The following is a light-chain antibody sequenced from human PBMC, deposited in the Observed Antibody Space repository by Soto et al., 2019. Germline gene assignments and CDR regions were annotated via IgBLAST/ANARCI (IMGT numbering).Light chain of an antibody. V-gene: IGLV1-44*01. CDR3: AAWDDTLRARV. Sequence: QSVLAQPPSGSGTPGQRVTISCSGSNSNIGRNDVTWYQQVPGTAPQCLIYSNDQRPSGVPDRISGSRSGTSASLAISGLQSGDEAEYYCAAWDDTLRARVFGGGTKLTVL. CDR1: NSNIGRND. CDR2: SND. J-gene: IGLJ2*01.